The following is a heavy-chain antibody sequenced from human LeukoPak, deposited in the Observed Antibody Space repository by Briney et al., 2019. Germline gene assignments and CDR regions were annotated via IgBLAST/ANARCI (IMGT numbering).Heavy chain of an antibody. D-gene: IGHD4-17*01. CDR2: IYYSGST. V-gene: IGHV4-31*03. CDR1: GGSISSGGYY. CDR3: ARDPTTVTDYGMDV. Sequence: SETLSLTCTVAGGSISSGGYYWSWIRQHPGKGLEWIGYIYYSGSTYYNPSLKSRVTISVDTSKNQFSLKLSSVTAADTAVYYCARDPTTVTDYGMDVWGQGTTVTVSS. J-gene: IGHJ6*02.